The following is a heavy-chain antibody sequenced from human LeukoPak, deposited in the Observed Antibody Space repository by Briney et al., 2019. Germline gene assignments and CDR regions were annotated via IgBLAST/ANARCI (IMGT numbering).Heavy chain of an antibody. V-gene: IGHV4-61*01. J-gene: IGHJ4*02. D-gene: IGHD5-12*01. Sequence: SETLSLTCTVSGGSVSSGSYYWTWIRQPRGKGLEWIGYVYHSGNTNYNPSLKSRVTISVDTSKNQFSLKLNSVTAADTAVYYCAREVATTRKFDCWGQGTLVIVSS. CDR2: VYHSGNT. CDR3: AREVATTRKFDC. CDR1: GGSVSSGSYY.